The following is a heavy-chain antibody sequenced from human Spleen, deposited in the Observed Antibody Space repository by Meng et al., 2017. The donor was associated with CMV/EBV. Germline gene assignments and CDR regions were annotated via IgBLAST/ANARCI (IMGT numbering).Heavy chain of an antibody. CDR1: GYTFTSYG. CDR2: ISAYNGNT. D-gene: IGHD4-23*01. CDR3: ARDQGRGGGYFVDALDI. J-gene: IGHJ3*02. Sequence: ASVKVSCKASGYTFTSYGISWVRQAPGQGLEWMGWISAYNGNTNFAQKLQGRVTMTPDTSTSTAYMELRSLTSDDTAVYYCARDQGRGGGYFVDALDIWGQGTMVTVSS. V-gene: IGHV1-18*01.